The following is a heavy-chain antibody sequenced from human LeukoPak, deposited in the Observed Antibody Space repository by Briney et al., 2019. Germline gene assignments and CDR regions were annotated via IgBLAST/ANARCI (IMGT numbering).Heavy chain of an antibody. V-gene: IGHV3-43*02. CDR1: GINFADYA. CDR3: AKESGKFDN. J-gene: IGHJ4*02. D-gene: IGHD3-16*01. CDR2: ISADGCST. Sequence: GVSLTLSCVVSGINFADYAMHWVRQPPGKGLEGVSLISADGCSTFSADSVRGRFSISRDNSKNSLYLQMNSLRSEHTAIYYCAKESGKFDNWGQGTLFAVSS.